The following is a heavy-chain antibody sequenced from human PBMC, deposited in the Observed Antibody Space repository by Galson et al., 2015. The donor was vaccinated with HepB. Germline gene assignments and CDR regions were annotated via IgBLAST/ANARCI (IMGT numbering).Heavy chain of an antibody. V-gene: IGHV3-74*01. CDR1: GFTFSSYW. D-gene: IGHD1-26*01. Sequence: SLRLSCAASGFTFSSYWMHWVRQAPGKGLVWVSRINSDGSSTSYADSVKGRFTISRGNAKNTLYLQMNSLRAEDTAVYYCAREGGWEGTFDIWGQGTMVTVSS. J-gene: IGHJ3*02. CDR3: AREGGWEGTFDI. CDR2: INSDGSST.